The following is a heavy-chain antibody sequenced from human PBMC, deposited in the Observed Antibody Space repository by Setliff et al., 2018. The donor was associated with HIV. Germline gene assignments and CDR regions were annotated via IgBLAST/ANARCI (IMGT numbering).Heavy chain of an antibody. V-gene: IGHV1-3*01. CDR3: ARGENPHYYYYYMDV. CDR2: INAGNGNT. Sequence: ASVKVSCKASGYTFTSYAMHWVRQAPGQRLEWMGWINAGNGNTKYSQKFQGRVTITRDTSAGTAYMELSSLRSEDTAVYYCARGENPHYYYYYMDVWGKGTTVT. J-gene: IGHJ6*03. CDR1: GYTFTSYA.